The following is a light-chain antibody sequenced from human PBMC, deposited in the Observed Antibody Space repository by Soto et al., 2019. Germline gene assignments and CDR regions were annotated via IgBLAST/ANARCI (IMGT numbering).Light chain of an antibody. CDR3: SSYAGSNNV. CDR1: SSDVGGYDY. Sequence: QSALTQPPSASGSPGQSVTISCPGTSSDVGGYDYVSWYQQHPGKAPKLMIYEVSKRPSGVPDRLSGSKSGNTASLTVSGLQAEDEADYYCSSYAGSNNVFGTGTKVTVL. CDR2: EVS. V-gene: IGLV2-8*01. J-gene: IGLJ1*01.